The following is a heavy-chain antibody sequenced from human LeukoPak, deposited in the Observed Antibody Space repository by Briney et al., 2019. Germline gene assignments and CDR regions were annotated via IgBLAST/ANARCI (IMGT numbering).Heavy chain of an antibody. Sequence: GGSLRLSCAASGFTFSSYAMSWVRQAPGKGLEWVSAISGSGGSTYYADSVKGRFTISRDNSKNTLYLQMNSLRAEDTAVYYCAKDPLIYYDSSGYYLWGQGTLVTVSS. CDR2: ISGSGGST. J-gene: IGHJ4*02. CDR1: GFTFSSYA. D-gene: IGHD3-22*01. V-gene: IGHV3-23*01. CDR3: AKDPLIYYDSSGYYL.